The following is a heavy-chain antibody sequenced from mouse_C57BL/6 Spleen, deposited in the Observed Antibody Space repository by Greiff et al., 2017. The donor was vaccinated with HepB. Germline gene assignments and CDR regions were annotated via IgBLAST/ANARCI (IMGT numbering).Heavy chain of an antibody. V-gene: IGHV2-9-1*01. Sequence: VQLVESGPGLVAPSQSLSITCTVSGFSLTSYAISWVRQPPGKGLEWLGVIWNGGGKNYNSALKSRLSISKDKSKSQVFLKMNSLQTDDTARYYCARNSYSQNFDYWGQGTTLTVSS. CDR2: IWNGGGK. CDR1: GFSLTSYA. D-gene: IGHD2-10*01. J-gene: IGHJ2*01. CDR3: ARNSYSQNFDY.